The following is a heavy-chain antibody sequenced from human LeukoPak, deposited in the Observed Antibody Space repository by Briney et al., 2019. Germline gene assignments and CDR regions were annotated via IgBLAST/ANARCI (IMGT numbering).Heavy chain of an antibody. V-gene: IGHV3-21*01. Sequence: GGSLRLSCAASGFTFSSYDMNWVRQAPGKGLEWVSFISSSSSNIYYADSVKGRFTISRDNAKNTLYLQMNSLRAEDTAVYYCARVPVRGVIDYWGQGTLVTVSS. J-gene: IGHJ4*02. CDR1: GFTFSSYD. CDR2: ISSSSSNI. D-gene: IGHD3-10*01. CDR3: ARVPVRGVIDY.